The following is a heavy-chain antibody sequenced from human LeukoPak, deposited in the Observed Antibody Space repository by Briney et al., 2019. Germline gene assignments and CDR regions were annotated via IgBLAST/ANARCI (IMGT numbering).Heavy chain of an antibody. V-gene: IGHV1-69*06. Sequence: SVKVSCKASGGTFSSYAISWVRQAPGQGLEWMGGIIPIFGTANYAQKFQGRVTITADKSTSTAYMELSSLRSEDTAVYYCASGYCSSTSCYWFDPWGQGTLVTVSS. CDR2: IIPIFGTA. D-gene: IGHD2-2*01. CDR3: ASGYCSSTSCYWFDP. CDR1: GGTFSSYA. J-gene: IGHJ5*02.